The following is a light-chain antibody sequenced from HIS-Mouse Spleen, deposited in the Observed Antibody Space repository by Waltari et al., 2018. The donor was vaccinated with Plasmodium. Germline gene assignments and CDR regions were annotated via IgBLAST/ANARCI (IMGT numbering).Light chain of an antibody. CDR2: EGS. Sequence: QSALTQPASVSGSPGQSITISCTGTSTDVGSYNLVSWYQQHPGKAPKLMSYEGSKRPSGVSNRFSGSKSGTSASLAISGLQSEDEADYYCAAWDDSLNGVVFAGGTKLTVL. CDR1: STDVGSYNL. J-gene: IGLJ2*01. V-gene: IGLV2-14*02. CDR3: AAWDDSLNGVV.